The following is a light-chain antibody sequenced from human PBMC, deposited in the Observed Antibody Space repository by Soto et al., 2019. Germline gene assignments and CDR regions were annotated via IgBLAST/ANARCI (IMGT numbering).Light chain of an antibody. J-gene: IGLJ3*02. Sequence: QSVLTQPPSVSAAPGQKVTISCSGSSSNIGNNYVSWYQQLPGTAPKLLIYENNKRPSGIPDRFSGSKSGTSATLGITGLQTGDKADYYCGTWDSSLSAGWVFGGGTKLTVL. V-gene: IGLV1-51*02. CDR3: GTWDSSLSAGWV. CDR1: SSNIGNNY. CDR2: ENN.